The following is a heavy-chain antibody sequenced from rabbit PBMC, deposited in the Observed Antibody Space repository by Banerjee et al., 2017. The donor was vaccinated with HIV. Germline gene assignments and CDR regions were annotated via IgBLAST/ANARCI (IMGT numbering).Heavy chain of an antibody. Sequence: QSLEESGGGLVKPGGTLTLTCTASGFSFSSTYNIYWVRQAPGKGLEWIGTIYAGGSGSTDYASWAKGRFTISKTSSTTVTLQMTGLTAADTASYFCARDSAGREDFNLWGPGTLVTVS. CDR2: IYAGGSGST. CDR3: ARDSAGREDFNL. V-gene: IGHV1S40*01. J-gene: IGHJ4*01. CDR1: GFSFSSTYN. D-gene: IGHD4-2*01.